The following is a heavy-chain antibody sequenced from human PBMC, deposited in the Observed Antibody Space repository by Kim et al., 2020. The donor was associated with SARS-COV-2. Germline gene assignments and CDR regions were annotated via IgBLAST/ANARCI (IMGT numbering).Heavy chain of an antibody. CDR2: IVVGSGNT. V-gene: IGHV1-58*01. Sequence: SVKVSCKASGFTFTSSAVQWVRQARGQRLEWIGWIVVGSGNTNYAQKFQERVTITRDMSTSTAYMELSSLRSEDTAVYYCAADPWHLNYFDYWGQGTLVTVSS. J-gene: IGHJ4*02. CDR1: GFTFTSSA. CDR3: AADPWHLNYFDY.